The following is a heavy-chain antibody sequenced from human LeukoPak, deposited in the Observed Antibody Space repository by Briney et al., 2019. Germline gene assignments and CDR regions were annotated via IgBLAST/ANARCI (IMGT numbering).Heavy chain of an antibody. D-gene: IGHD2-2*01. J-gene: IGHJ4*02. CDR2: IYAGDSNT. CDR1: GYRFTSYW. Sequence: GESPQISCKGSGYRFTSYWIGWVRRMPGKGLEWMGLIYAGDSNTRYRPSFQGQVTISVDKSITTAYLQWSSLKASDAAMYYCARRGGDLYCTSTRCFYDYWGQGTLVTVSP. V-gene: IGHV5-51*01. CDR3: ARRGGDLYCTSTRCFYDY.